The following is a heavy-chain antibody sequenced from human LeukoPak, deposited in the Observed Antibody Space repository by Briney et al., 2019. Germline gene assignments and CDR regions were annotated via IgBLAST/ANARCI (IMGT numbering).Heavy chain of an antibody. J-gene: IGHJ5*02. CDR2: IYHSGST. CDR1: GGSISSSNW. Sequence: SETLSLTCAVSGGSISSSNWWNWVRQPPGKGLEWIGEIYHSGSTHYNPSLTSRLTMSVDKSKNQFSLKLSSVTAADTAVYYCARLLSVVAATLGFDPWGQGTLVTVSS. CDR3: ARLLSVVAATLGFDP. V-gene: IGHV4-4*02. D-gene: IGHD2-15*01.